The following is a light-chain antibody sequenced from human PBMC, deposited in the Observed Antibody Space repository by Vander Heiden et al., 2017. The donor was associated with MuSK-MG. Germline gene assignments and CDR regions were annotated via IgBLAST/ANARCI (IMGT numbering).Light chain of an antibody. J-gene: IGLJ1*01. CDR2: VDV. CDR1: SSNIGAGYD. V-gene: IGLV1-40*01. Sequence: QSVLTQPPSVSGAPGQRVTISCPGSSSNIGAGYDVHWYQQLPGTAPKLLIYVDVNRPSGVPDRFSGSKSGTSASLALTVLQAEEEADYYCQSHDSSLSSYVFGTGTKVTVL. CDR3: QSHDSSLSSYV.